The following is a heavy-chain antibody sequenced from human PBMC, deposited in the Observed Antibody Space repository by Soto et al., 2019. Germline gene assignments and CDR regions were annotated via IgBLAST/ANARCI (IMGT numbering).Heavy chain of an antibody. D-gene: IGHD5-12*01. Sequence: QLRLQESGSGVVRTSETLSLTCTVSGGSITHGGFSWSWIRQSPGKGLEWIGYIGHLENTYFHPTFKSRLTMSIDRSKNQFSPNLSSVTAADRAVYYCARGGGNDPFDSWGQGVLVSVSS. CDR2: IGHLENT. CDR3: ARGGGNDPFDS. CDR1: GGSITHGGFS. V-gene: IGHV4-30-2*06. J-gene: IGHJ4*02.